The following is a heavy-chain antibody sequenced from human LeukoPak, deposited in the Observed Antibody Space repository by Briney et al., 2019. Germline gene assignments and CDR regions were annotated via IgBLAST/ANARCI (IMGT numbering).Heavy chain of an antibody. CDR2: MNPNSGNT. J-gene: IGHJ4*02. D-gene: IGHD3-22*01. V-gene: IGHV1-8*01. CDR1: GYTFTNYD. Sequence: ASVKVSCKASGYTFTNYDINWVRQATGQGLVWMGWMNPNSGNTGYAQKFQGRVTMTRNTSISTAYMELSSLTSEDTAVHYCARGAPDSSGYYRHFDYWAQGTLVTVSS. CDR3: ARGAPDSSGYYRHFDY.